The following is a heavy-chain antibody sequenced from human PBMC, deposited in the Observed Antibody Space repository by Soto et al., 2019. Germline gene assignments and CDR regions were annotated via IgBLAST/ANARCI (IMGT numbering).Heavy chain of an antibody. CDR1: GGTFSSYA. D-gene: IGHD2-15*01. CDR2: VIPIFGTA. J-gene: IGHJ6*02. CDR3: ARSQGGSSSLDIYYYYYYGMDV. Sequence: QVQLVQSGAEVKKPGSSVKVSCKAPGGTFSSYAISWVRQAPGQGLEWMGGVIPIFGTAKYAQKFQGRVTSTADESTSTGYMELRSLRSEDTAVYYCARSQGGSSSLDIYYYYYYGMDVWGQGTTVTVSS. V-gene: IGHV1-69*01.